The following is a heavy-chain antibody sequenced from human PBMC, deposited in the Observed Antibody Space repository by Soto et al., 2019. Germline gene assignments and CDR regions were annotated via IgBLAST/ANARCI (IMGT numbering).Heavy chain of an antibody. D-gene: IGHD2-15*01. J-gene: IGHJ6*02. CDR1: GYTLTELS. CDR2: LDPEDGET. CDR3: AIGSCSGGSCYGSHYYYGMDV. Sequence: ASVKVSCKVSGYTLTELSMHWVRQAPGKGLEWMGGLDPEDGETTYPQKFQGRVTMTEDTSTDTAYMELSSLRSEDTAVYYCAIGSCSGGSCYGSHYYYGMDVWGQGTTVTVSS. V-gene: IGHV1-24*01.